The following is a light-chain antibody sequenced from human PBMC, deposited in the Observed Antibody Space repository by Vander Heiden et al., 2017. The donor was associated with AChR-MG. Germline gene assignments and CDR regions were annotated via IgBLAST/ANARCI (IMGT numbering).Light chain of an antibody. CDR3: GTWDSSLNAAV. Sequence: QSVLTQPPSVSAAPGQKVTISCSGSSSNIGNNYISWYQQLPGTAPKPLIYDNNQRPSGIPDRFSGSKSGTSATLGITGLQTGDEADYYCGTWDSSLNAAVFGGGTQLT. CDR1: SSNIGNNY. J-gene: IGLJ7*01. CDR2: DNN. V-gene: IGLV1-51*01.